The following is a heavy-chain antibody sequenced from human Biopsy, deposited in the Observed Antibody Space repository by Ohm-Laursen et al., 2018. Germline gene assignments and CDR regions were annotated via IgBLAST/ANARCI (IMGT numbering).Heavy chain of an antibody. CDR2: NIPILGTG. CDR3: ATKLTGYFHH. CDR1: GGTFSNYG. V-gene: IGHV1-69*06. D-gene: IGHD3-9*01. J-gene: IGHJ1*01. Sequence: SSVKVSCKIPGGTFSNYGVNWVRQAPGQGLEWLGGNIPILGTGNYAQKFQDRVAVAADTSTSTATMELRSLRSDDTAVYYCATKLTGYFHHWGQGTLVIVSS.